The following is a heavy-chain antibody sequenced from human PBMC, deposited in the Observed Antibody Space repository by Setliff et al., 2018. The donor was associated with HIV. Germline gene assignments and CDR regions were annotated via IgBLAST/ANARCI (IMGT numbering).Heavy chain of an antibody. D-gene: IGHD6-13*01. CDR1: GGSISSGGYY. CDR2: IYYSGST. CDR3: ARVSPAAPTDSSSWTPFDY. V-gene: IGHV4-31*03. Sequence: SETLSLTCTVSGGSISSGGYYWSWIRQHPGKGLEWIGYIYYSGSTYYNPSLKSRVTISVDTSKNQFSLKLSSVTAADTAVYYCARVSPAAPTDSSSWTPFDYWGQGTLVTVSS. J-gene: IGHJ4*02.